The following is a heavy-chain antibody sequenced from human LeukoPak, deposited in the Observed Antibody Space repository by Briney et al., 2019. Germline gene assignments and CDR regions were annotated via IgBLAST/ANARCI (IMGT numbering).Heavy chain of an antibody. CDR1: GGSISSSSYY. CDR2: IYYSGST. V-gene: IGHV4-39*07. D-gene: IGHD3-22*01. J-gene: IGHJ4*02. Sequence: SETLSLTCTVSGGSISSSSYYWGWIRQPPGKGLEWIGSIYYSGSTYYNPSLKSRVTISVDTSKNQFSLKLSSVTAADTAVYYCAREFMYYDSSGYYPTWGQGTLVTVSS. CDR3: AREFMYYDSSGYYPT.